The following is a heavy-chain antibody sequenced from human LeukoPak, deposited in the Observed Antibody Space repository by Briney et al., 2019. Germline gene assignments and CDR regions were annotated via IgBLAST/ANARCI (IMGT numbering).Heavy chain of an antibody. CDR2: VTPSTGGT. D-gene: IGHD1-14*01. Sequence: ASVKVSCKTSGYTSPDYFIHWVRKAPGQGLEWMGWVTPSTGGTNYEQKFQGRVTMTWDTSIRTAYMEVSSLRSDDTAVYYCARSPGGICHSCNWFDAWGQGTVVTVSS. V-gene: IGHV1-2*02. CDR3: ARSPGGICHSCNWFDA. J-gene: IGHJ5*02. CDR1: GYTSPDYF.